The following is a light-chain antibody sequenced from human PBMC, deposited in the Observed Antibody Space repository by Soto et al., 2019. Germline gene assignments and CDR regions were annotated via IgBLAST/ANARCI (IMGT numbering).Light chain of an antibody. V-gene: IGLV2-8*01. CDR1: SSDVGGYNY. CDR3: SSHAGINHVV. J-gene: IGLJ3*02. CDR2: EVT. Sequence: QSALTQPPSASGSPGQSVTISCTGTSSDVGGYNYVSWYQQHPGKAPRLMVYEVTKRPSGVPARFSGSKSGNTASLTVSGLQAEDEAHYYCSSHAGINHVVFGVGTKLTVL.